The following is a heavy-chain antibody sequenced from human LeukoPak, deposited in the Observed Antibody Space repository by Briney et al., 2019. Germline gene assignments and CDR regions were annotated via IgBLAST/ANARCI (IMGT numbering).Heavy chain of an antibody. V-gene: IGHV6-1*01. J-gene: IGHJ5*01. D-gene: IGHD6-6*01. Sequence: SQTLSRNGAVSGDSVSSNRASWNWIRQSPSGGLEWLGRTYYRSKWSNDYADSVKSRITISPDPSKNESSLQLNSVTPEATAAYYCARDPDSSYEWGPYDSWGQGTLVTVSS. CDR2: TYYRSKWSN. CDR1: GDSVSSNRAS. CDR3: ARDPDSSYEWGPYDS.